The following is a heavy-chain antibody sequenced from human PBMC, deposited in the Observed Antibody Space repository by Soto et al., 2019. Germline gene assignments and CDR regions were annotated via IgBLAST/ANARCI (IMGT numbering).Heavy chain of an antibody. CDR3: ARGTTVETGNY. Sequence: QVQLVQSGAEVKKPGASVKVSCKASGYTFTSYGFSWVRQAPGQGLEWMGWVSAYNRDTTYTQKLQGRVTMTTDTATSTAYMELRRLRSDDTAVYYCARGTTVETGNYRGQGTLVTVSS. CDR2: VSAYNRDT. D-gene: IGHD4-17*01. CDR1: GYTFTSYG. J-gene: IGHJ4*02. V-gene: IGHV1-18*01.